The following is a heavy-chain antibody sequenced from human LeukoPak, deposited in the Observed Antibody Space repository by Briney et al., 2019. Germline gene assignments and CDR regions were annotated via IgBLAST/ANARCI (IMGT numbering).Heavy chain of an antibody. V-gene: IGHV4-30-2*01. CDR1: GGSISSGGYY. CDR3: ARGVILRAFYFDY. Sequence: TLSLTCTVSGGSISSGGYYWSWIRQPPGKGLEWIGYIYHSGSTYYNPSLKSRVTISVDRSKNQFSLKLSSVTAADTAVYYCARGVILRAFYFDYWGQGTLVTVSS. J-gene: IGHJ4*02. D-gene: IGHD2/OR15-2a*01. CDR2: IYHSGST.